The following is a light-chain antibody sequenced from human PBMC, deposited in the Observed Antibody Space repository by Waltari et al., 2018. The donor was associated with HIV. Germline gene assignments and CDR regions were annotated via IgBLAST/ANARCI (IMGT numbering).Light chain of an antibody. V-gene: IGLV2-14*01. Sequence: HSALPQPASVSGSPGQSLTISCTGTISDIGGSNYVSWYQQHPCKAPRLLSYEVTNRPSGISKRFSGSKSGNTASLTISGLQDEDEADYYCSSHRASRTVVFGGGTKLTVL. CDR3: SSHRASRTVV. CDR1: ISDIGGSNY. J-gene: IGLJ2*01. CDR2: EVT.